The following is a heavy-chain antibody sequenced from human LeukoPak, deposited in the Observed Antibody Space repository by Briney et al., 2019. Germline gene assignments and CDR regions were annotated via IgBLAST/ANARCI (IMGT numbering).Heavy chain of an antibody. V-gene: IGHV3-48*01. CDR2: ISSSSSTI. D-gene: IGHD5-12*01. CDR1: GFTFSSYS. J-gene: IGHJ4*02. Sequence: GGSLRLSCAASGFTFSSYSMNWVRQAPGKGLEWVSYISSSSSTIYYADSVKGRFTISGDNAKNSLYLQMNSLRAEDTAVYYCARDGLRSFSGLDYWGQGTLVTVSS. CDR3: ARDGLRSFSGLDY.